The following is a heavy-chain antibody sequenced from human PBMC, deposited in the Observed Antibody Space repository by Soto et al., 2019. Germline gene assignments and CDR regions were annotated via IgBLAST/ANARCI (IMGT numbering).Heavy chain of an antibody. D-gene: IGHD2-15*01. J-gene: IGHJ4*02. CDR2: FDPEDGET. V-gene: IGHV1-24*01. Sequence: ASVKVSCKVSGYTLTELSMHWVRQAPGKGLEWMGGFDPEDGETIYAQKFQGRVTMTEDTSTDTAYMELSSLRSEDTAVYYCATDRPIYCSGGSCYEWSYWGQGTLVTVSS. CDR1: GYTLTELS. CDR3: ATDRPIYCSGGSCYEWSY.